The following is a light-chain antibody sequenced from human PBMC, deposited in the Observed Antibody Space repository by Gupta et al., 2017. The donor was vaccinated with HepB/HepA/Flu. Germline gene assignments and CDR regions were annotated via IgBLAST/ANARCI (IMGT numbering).Light chain of an antibody. V-gene: IGLV6-57*03. CDR3: QSYDSSNLV. J-gene: IGLJ1*01. Sequence: NFMLTQLHSVSESPGKTVTVSCTRSRGTIASNYVQWYQQRPVSAPTTVIYYDNRRPSWVPDRFSGSIDNSSNSASLTISGLKSEDEADYYCQSYDSSNLVFGTGPMVTVL. CDR2: YDN. CDR1: RGTIASNY.